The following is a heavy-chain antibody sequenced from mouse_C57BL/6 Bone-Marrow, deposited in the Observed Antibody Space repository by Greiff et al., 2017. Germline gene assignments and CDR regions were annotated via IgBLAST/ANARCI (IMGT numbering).Heavy chain of an antibody. Sequence: VQLQQSGAELVRPGSSVKLSCKTSGYTFTSYGMTWVKQRPGQGLEWMGYIYIGNGYTEYNEKFKGKATLTSDTSSSTAYMQLSSLTSEDSAIYVCARGATVVARYFDVWGTGTTVTVAS. D-gene: IGHD1-1*01. V-gene: IGHV1-58*01. CDR2: IYIGNGYT. CDR1: GYTFTSYG. CDR3: ARGATVVARYFDV. J-gene: IGHJ1*03.